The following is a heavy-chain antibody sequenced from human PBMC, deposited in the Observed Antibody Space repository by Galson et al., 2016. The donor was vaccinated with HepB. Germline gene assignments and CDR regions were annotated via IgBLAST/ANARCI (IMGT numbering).Heavy chain of an antibody. CDR2: IYSGGIT. V-gene: IGHV3-66*01. CDR1: AFTVSGTY. Sequence: SLRLSCAASAFTVSGTYMTWVRQSPGKGLEWVSLIYSGGITYYADSVKGRFSISRDISKNLLYLQMNSLRAEDTAVYYCARMTPPCWFDPWGQGTLVTVSS. J-gene: IGHJ5*02. CDR3: ARMTPPCWFDP.